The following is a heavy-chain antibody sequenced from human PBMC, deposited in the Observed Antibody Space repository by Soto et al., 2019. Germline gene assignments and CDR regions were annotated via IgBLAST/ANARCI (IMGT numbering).Heavy chain of an antibody. Sequence: QVQLVESGGGVVQPGRSLRLSCAASGFTFSSYGMHWVRQAPGKGLEWVAVISYDGSNKYYADSVKGRFTISRDNSKNALYLQMNSLRAEDTAVYYCAKTWSGPGDYFDYWGQVTLVTVSS. J-gene: IGHJ4*02. V-gene: IGHV3-30*18. CDR1: GFTFSSYG. D-gene: IGHD3-3*01. CDR2: ISYDGSNK. CDR3: AKTWSGPGDYFDY.